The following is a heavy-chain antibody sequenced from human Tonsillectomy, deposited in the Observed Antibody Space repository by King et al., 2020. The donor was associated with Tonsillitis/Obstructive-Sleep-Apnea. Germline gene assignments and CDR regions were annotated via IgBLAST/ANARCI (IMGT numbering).Heavy chain of an antibody. Sequence: QLVQSGAEVKKPGESLRISCKGSGYSFTSYWISWVRQMPGKGLEWMGRVDPSDSYTNYSPSFQGHVTISADKSLSTAYLQWSSLIASDTAMYYCAVTTVVTPTYYFCSGMDVWGQGTTVTVSS. CDR1: GYSFTSYW. V-gene: IGHV5-10-1*03. CDR2: VDPSDSYT. CDR3: AVTTVVTPTYYFCSGMDV. D-gene: IGHD4-23*01. J-gene: IGHJ6*02.